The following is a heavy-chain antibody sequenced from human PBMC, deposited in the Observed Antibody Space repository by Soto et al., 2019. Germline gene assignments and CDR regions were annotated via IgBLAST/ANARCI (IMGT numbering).Heavy chain of an antibody. D-gene: IGHD5-12*01. CDR2: ISGSGDRT. CDR3: PFGWGGGHEGY. Sequence: EVRKLESGGGLVQPGGSLRLSCAASGLTFSAYPMSWVRQAPGKGLEWVSSISGSGDRTYYADSVKGRFTISRDNSKNTLYLQMNSLRVEDTAVYFCPFGWGGGHEGYWGQGTLVTVSS. J-gene: IGHJ4*02. V-gene: IGHV3-23*01. CDR1: GLTFSAYP.